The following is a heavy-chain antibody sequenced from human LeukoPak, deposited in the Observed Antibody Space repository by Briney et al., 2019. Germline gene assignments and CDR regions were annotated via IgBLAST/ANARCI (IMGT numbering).Heavy chain of an antibody. V-gene: IGHV4-4*09. D-gene: IGHD1-1*01. CDR2: IYSSGST. CDR3: ARGAATISNDALDI. Sequence: KPSETLSLTCTVSGGSISSYYWSWIRQSPGKGLEWIGYIYSSGSTNYNPSLRSRVTMSPDTSKNQFSLNLRSVTAADTAVYYCARGAATISNDALDIWGQGTMVTVSS. J-gene: IGHJ3*02. CDR1: GGSISSYY.